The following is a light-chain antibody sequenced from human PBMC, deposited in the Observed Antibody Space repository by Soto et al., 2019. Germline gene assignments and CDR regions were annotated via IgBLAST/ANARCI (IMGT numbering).Light chain of an antibody. Sequence: QSVLTQPPSASGAPGQDVTISCSGSGSNIGINSVYWYQQLSGAAPKLLIYSNNHRPSGVPDRFSASKAGASASLAISGLQSEDEGDYYCAAWDASLGGFYVFGSGTKLTVL. V-gene: IGLV1-44*01. CDR2: SNN. CDR3: AAWDASLGGFYV. J-gene: IGLJ1*01. CDR1: GSNIGINS.